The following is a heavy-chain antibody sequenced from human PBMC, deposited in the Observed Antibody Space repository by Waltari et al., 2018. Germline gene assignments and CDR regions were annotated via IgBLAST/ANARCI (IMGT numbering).Heavy chain of an antibody. CDR1: GFTFSSYG. D-gene: IGHD3-10*01. Sequence: QVQLVESGGGVVQPGGSLRLSCAASGFTFSSYGMHWVRQAPGKGLEWMGGIIPIFGTANYAQKFQGRVTITADESTSTAYMELSSLRSEDTAVYYCAREGTMVQGVIGPNAFDIWGQGTMVTVSS. J-gene: IGHJ3*02. V-gene: IGHV1-69*01. CDR3: AREGTMVQGVIGPNAFDI. CDR2: IIPIFGTA.